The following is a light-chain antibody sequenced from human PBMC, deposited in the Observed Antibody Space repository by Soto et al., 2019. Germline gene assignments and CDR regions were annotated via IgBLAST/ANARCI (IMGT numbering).Light chain of an antibody. V-gene: IGKV3-15*01. Sequence: EVVMTQSPATLYVSPGERATLSCRASQSVGSNLAWYQQKPDQATRLLIYGASTRATGIPARFSGSGSGTEFTLTISSLQSEDFAVYYCQQYSNWPPGTFGQGTKVEIK. J-gene: IGKJ1*01. CDR3: QQYSNWPPGT. CDR2: GAS. CDR1: QSVGSN.